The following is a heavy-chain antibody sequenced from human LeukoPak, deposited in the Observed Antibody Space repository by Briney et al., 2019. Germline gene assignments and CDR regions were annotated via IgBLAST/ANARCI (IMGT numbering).Heavy chain of an antibody. Sequence: PSETLSLTCSVSSDSITSSSYLWVWVRQPPGKGLEWIGEINHSGSTNYNPSLKSRVTISVDTSKNQFSLKLSSVTAADTAVYYCAVAAAADDAFDIWGQGTMVTVSS. CDR2: INHSGST. D-gene: IGHD6-13*01. J-gene: IGHJ3*02. CDR3: AVAAAADDAFDI. CDR1: SDSITSSSYL. V-gene: IGHV4-39*07.